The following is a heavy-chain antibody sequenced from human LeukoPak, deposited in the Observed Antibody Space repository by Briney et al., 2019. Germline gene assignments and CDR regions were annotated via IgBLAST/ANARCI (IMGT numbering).Heavy chain of an antibody. CDR2: IIPIFGTA. CDR1: GGTFSSYA. V-gene: IGHV1-69*13. Sequence: SVKVSCKASGGTFSSYAISWVRQAPGQGLEWMGGIIPIFGTANYAQKFQGRVTITADESTSTAYMELSSLRSDDTAVYYCARDSFSSSWSTPNWFDPWGQGTLVTVSS. D-gene: IGHD6-13*01. J-gene: IGHJ5*02. CDR3: ARDSFSSSWSTPNWFDP.